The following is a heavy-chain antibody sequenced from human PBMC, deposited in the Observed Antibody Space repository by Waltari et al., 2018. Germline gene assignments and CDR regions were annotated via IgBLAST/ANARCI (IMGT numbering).Heavy chain of an antibody. Sequence: QVQLHQWGAGQLKPSETLSLTRPVSVESFLCYFWSSIRQSPGKGLEWLGSIHYSGSTNYNPTLESRLSLSVDTTKKRFSLSLTSVTAADAALYFCARYGEVPASYFFDYWGQGTLVTVSS. J-gene: IGHJ4*01. V-gene: IGHV4-34*01. CDR2: IHYSGST. CDR1: VESFLCYF. D-gene: IGHD2-21*01. CDR3: ARYGEVPASYFFDY.